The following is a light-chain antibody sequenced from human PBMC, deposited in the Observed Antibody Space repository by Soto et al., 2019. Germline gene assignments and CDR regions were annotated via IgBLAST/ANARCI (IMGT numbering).Light chain of an antibody. V-gene: IGKV1-27*01. CDR1: QGISNY. J-gene: IGKJ4*01. CDR2: AAS. CDR3: QKYNSAPRFT. Sequence: DIQMTQSPSSLSASVGDRVTITCRASQGISNYLAWYQQKPGKVPKLLIYAASTLQSGVPSRFSGSGSGTDFTLTISSLQPQDVATYYSQKYNSAPRFTFGGGTKVEIK.